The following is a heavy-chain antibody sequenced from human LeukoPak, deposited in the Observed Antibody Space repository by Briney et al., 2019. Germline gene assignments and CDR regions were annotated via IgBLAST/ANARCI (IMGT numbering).Heavy chain of an antibody. CDR2: INPSGGST. D-gene: IGHD5-18*01. Sequence: ASVKVPCKASGYTFTSYYMHWVRQAPGQGLEWMGIINPSGGSTSYAQKFQGRVTMTRDTSTSTVYMELSSLRSEDTAVYYCARSHTAMVMEYWGQGTLVTVSS. J-gene: IGHJ4*02. V-gene: IGHV1-46*01. CDR3: ARSHTAMVMEY. CDR1: GYTFTSYY.